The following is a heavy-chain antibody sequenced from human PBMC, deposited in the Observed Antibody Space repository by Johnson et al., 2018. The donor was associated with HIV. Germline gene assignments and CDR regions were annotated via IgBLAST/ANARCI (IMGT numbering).Heavy chain of an antibody. CDR3: AKDRGLLDAVDI. Sequence: QVQLVESGGGVVQPGGSLRLSCAASGFTFSSYGMHWVRQAPGKGLEWVAFIRYDGSNKYYADSVKGRFTISRDNSKNTLYLQMNSLRAEDTAVYYCAKDRGLLDAVDIWGQGTMVTVSS. V-gene: IGHV3-30*02. CDR2: IRYDGSNK. J-gene: IGHJ3*02. CDR1: GFTFSSYG.